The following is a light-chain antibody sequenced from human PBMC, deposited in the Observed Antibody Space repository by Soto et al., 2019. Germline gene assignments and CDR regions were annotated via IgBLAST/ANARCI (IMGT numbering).Light chain of an antibody. CDR3: QQRSNWPRGIT. V-gene: IGKV3D-20*02. J-gene: IGKJ5*01. CDR1: QSVSATY. Sequence: EIVLTQSPGTLSLSPGERATLSCRASQSVSATYLAWYQQKPGQAPRLLIYGASNRATGIPDRFTGSGSGTDFTLTISRLEPEDFAVYYCQQRSNWPRGITFGQGTRLEIK. CDR2: GAS.